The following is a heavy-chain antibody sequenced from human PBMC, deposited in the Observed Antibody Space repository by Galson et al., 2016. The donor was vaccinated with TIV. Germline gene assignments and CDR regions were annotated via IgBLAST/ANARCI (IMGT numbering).Heavy chain of an antibody. J-gene: IGHJ4*02. CDR2: ISGYNDNT. V-gene: IGHV1-18*01. D-gene: IGHD4-23*01. CDR1: GYSFINYY. Sequence: SVKVSCKASGYSFINYYITWVRQAPGQGLEWMGWISGYNDNTNYTLKFQGRLTMTTDTYTSTSYMELRSLRSDDTAVYYCARVVGKVITQKSFDFWGQGTPVIVSS. CDR3: ARVVGKVITQKSFDF.